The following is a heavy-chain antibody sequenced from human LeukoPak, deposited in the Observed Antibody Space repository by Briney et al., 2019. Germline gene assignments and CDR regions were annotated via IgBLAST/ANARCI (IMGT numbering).Heavy chain of an antibody. D-gene: IGHD5-18*01. V-gene: IGHV3-23*01. Sequence: PGGSLRLSCAASGFTFSRYAMSWVRQAPGKGLEWVSAISGSGGSTYYADSVKGRFTISRDNSKNTLYLQMNSLRAEDTAVYYCAKDRGIQLWLRPYSSGYQTWGQGTLVTVSS. J-gene: IGHJ5*02. CDR3: AKDRGIQLWLRPYSSGYQT. CDR2: ISGSGGST. CDR1: GFTFSRYA.